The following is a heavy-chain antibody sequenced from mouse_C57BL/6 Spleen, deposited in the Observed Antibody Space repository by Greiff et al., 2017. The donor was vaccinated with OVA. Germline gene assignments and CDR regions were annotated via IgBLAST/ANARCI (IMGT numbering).Heavy chain of an antibody. J-gene: IGHJ1*03. CDR2: IDPSDSYT. V-gene: IGHV1-69*01. Sequence: VQLQQPGAELVMPGASVKLSCKASGYTFTSYWMHWVKQRPGQGLEWIGEIDPSDSYTNYNQKFKGKSTLTVDKSSSTAYMQLSSLTSEDSAVYYCAKALPYWYFDVWGTGTTVTVSS. CDR3: AKALPYWYFDV. CDR1: GYTFTSYW.